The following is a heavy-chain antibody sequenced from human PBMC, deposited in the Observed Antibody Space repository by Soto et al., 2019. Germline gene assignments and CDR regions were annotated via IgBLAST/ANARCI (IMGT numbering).Heavy chain of an antibody. CDR1: GFTFSSVA. D-gene: IGHD1-1*01. CDR2: ITDSGGST. Sequence: GSLRLSCAASGFTFSSVAMAWVRQAPGKGLEWVSSITDSGGSTDYADSVKGRFTISRDNSRNTLYLQMNSLRADDTAVYYCAKLYWNPRYFDYWGQGTRVTVSS. J-gene: IGHJ4*02. CDR3: AKLYWNPRYFDY. V-gene: IGHV3-23*01.